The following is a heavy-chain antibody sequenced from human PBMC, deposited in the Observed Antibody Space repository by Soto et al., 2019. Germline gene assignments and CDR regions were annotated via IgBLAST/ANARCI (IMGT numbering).Heavy chain of an antibody. CDR1: GFTFSSYS. D-gene: IGHD4-4*01. CDR2: ISSSSSYI. Sequence: EVQLVESGGGLVKPGGSLRLSCAASGFTFSSYSMNWVRQAPGKGLEWVSSISSSSSYIYYADSVKGRFTISRDNAKNSLYLQINRLRAEDTAVYYCARDDYSNYYFDYWGQGTLVTVSS. J-gene: IGHJ4*02. V-gene: IGHV3-21*01. CDR3: ARDDYSNYYFDY.